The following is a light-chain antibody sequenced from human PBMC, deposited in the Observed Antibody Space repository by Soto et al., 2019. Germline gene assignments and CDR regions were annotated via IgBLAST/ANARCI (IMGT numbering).Light chain of an antibody. J-gene: IGLJ2*01. V-gene: IGLV2-14*01. CDR1: SSDVGGYNY. CDR3: SSYTSSSTLEV. CDR2: DVS. Sequence: QSVLTQPASVSGSPGQSITISSTGTSSDVGGYNYVSWYQQHPGKAPKLMIYDVSNRPSGVSNRFSGSKSGNTASLTISGLQAEDEADYYCSSYTSSSTLEVFGGGTKVTVL.